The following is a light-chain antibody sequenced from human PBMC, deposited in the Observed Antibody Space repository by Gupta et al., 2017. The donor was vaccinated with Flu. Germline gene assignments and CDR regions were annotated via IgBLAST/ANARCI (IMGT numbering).Light chain of an antibody. J-gene: IGKJ4*01. CDR3: QKYDSYSLT. V-gene: IGKV1-5*03. CDR1: QSLSSW. CDR2: KAS. Sequence: PSRLSAYVGDRVTITCRASQSLSSWLAWYQQKPGKAPNLLIYKASNLESGVPSRFSGSGSGTEFTLTISSLQPDDFATYYCQKYDSYSLTFGGGTKVEI.